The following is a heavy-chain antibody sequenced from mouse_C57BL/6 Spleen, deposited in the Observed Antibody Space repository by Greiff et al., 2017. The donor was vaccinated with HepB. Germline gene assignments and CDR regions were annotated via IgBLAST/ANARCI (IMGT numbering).Heavy chain of an antibody. Sequence: DVMLVESGGGLVKPGGSLKLSCAASGFTFSSYAMSWVRQTPEKRLEWVATISDGGSYTYYPDNVKGRFTISRDNAKNNLYLQMSHLKSEDTAMYYCAREGITTVRDYAMDYWGQGTSVTVSS. CDR2: ISDGGSYT. CDR3: AREGITTVRDYAMDY. D-gene: IGHD1-1*01. CDR1: GFTFSSYA. J-gene: IGHJ4*01. V-gene: IGHV5-4*01.